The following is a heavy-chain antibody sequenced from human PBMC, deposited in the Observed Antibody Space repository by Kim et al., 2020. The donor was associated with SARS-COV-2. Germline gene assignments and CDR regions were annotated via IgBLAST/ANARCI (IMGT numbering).Heavy chain of an antibody. CDR1: GFTFWDYG. Sequence: GGSLRLSCVASGFTFWDYGMHWVRQVPAKGRDWLFLLWSGGSPTHCADSVKGRFTISRDNSKNTVFLQMNDLRVEDTAVYYCARNFYDYGDYWGQGTLVTVSS. J-gene: IGHJ4*02. D-gene: IGHD3-10*01. V-gene: IGHV3-33*01. CDR2: LWSGGSPT. CDR3: ARNFYDYGDY.